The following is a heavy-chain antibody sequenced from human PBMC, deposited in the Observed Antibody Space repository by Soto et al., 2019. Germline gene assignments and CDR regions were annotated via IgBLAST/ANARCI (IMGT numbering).Heavy chain of an antibody. Sequence: GGSLRLSCAASGFTFSSYSMNWVRQAPGKGLERVSSISSSSSYIYYADSVKGRFTISRDNAKNSLYLQMNSLRAEDTAVYYCAREAGYCSGGSCYPYYYYYMDVWGKGTTVTVSS. CDR1: GFTFSSYS. CDR3: AREAGYCSGGSCYPYYYYYMDV. V-gene: IGHV3-21*01. CDR2: ISSSSSYI. J-gene: IGHJ6*03. D-gene: IGHD2-15*01.